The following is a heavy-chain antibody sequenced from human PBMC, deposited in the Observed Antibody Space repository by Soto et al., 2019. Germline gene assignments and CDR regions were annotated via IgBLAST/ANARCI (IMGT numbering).Heavy chain of an antibody. J-gene: IGHJ1*01. Sequence: EVQLLESGGGWVQPGGSLRLSCAASGFTFSSYAMSWVRQAPGKGLEWVSVISDSGGNTNYADSVKGRFTISRDNSRDTLYRQMNSLRAEDTAVYYCAREDRYCSGGTCYLSAQYFHHWGQGTLVTVSS. CDR3: AREDRYCSGGTCYLSAQYFHH. D-gene: IGHD2-15*01. V-gene: IGHV3-23*01. CDR1: GFTFSSYA. CDR2: ISDSGGNT.